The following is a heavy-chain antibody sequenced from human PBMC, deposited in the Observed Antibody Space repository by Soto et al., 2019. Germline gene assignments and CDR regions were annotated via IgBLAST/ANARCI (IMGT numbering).Heavy chain of an antibody. Sequence: GGSLRLSCAASGFTFDDYAMHWVRQAPGKGLEWVSGISWNSGSIGYADSVKGRFTISRDNAKNSLYLQMNSLRAEDTALYYCATGVVPAAMGGYYYYYYMDVWGKGTTVTVSS. D-gene: IGHD2-2*01. V-gene: IGHV3-9*01. CDR3: ATGVVPAAMGGYYYYYYMDV. CDR2: ISWNSGSI. CDR1: GFTFDDYA. J-gene: IGHJ6*03.